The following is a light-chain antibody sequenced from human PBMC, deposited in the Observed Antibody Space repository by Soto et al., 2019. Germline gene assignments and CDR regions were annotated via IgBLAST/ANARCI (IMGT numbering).Light chain of an antibody. CDR2: TNN. CDR1: SSNIGSNP. Sequence: QSVLTQPPSASGTPGQRVTISCSGSSSNIGSNPVNWYQQLPGTAPKVLIYTNNQRPSGVPDRFSGSKSGTSASLAISGLQSEDEADYYCAAWDDSLSGDVFGTGTKLTVL. J-gene: IGLJ1*01. V-gene: IGLV1-44*01. CDR3: AAWDDSLSGDV.